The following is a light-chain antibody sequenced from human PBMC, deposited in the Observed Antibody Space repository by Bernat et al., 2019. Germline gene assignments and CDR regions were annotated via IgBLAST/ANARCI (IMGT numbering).Light chain of an antibody. Sequence: QSALTQPASVSGSPGQSITISCTGTSSDVGSYNHVSWYQQHPGKAPKLFIYEVTKRPSGVSDRFSGSKSGDTASLTISGLQAEDEADYYCCSFATSITYVFGTGTKVTVL. V-gene: IGLV2-23*02. CDR2: EVT. CDR3: CSFATSITYV. CDR1: SSDVGSYNH. J-gene: IGLJ1*01.